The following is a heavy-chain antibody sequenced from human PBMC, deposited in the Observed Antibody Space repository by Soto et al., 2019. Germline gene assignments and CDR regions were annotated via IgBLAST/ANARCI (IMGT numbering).Heavy chain of an antibody. CDR2: IYYSGST. D-gene: IGHD4-17*01. J-gene: IGHJ3*02. CDR3: ARDYGGMHGRNAFDI. CDR1: GGSITSSSYY. V-gene: IGHV4-39*07. Sequence: SETLSLTCTVSGGSITSSSYYWGWIRQPPGKGLEWIGSIYYSGSTYYNPSLKSRVTISVDRSKNQFSLKLSSVTAADTAVYYCARDYGGMHGRNAFDIWGQGTMVTVSS.